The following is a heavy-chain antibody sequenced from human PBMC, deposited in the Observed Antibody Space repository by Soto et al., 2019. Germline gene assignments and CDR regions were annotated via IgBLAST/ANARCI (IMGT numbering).Heavy chain of an antibody. CDR1: GGSISSSSYY. V-gene: IGHV4-39*07. J-gene: IGHJ6*03. CDR3: ARVLAVAGTGYYYMDV. D-gene: IGHD6-19*01. Sequence: SATLSLTCTVSGGSISSSSYYWGWIRQPPGKGLEWIGSIYYSGSTYYNPSLKSRVTISVDTSKNQFSLKLSSVTAADTAVYYCARVLAVAGTGYYYMDVWGKGTTVTVSS. CDR2: IYYSGST.